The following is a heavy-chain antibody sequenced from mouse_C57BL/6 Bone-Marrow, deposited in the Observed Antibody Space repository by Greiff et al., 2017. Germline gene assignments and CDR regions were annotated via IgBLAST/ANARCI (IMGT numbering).Heavy chain of an antibody. Sequence: QVQLQQPGAELVMPGASVKLSCKASGYTFTSYWMHWVKQRPGQGLEWIGEIDPSDSYTNYNQKFKGKSTWTVDKSSSTAYMQLSSLTSEDSAVYYCARREAMITTSYYAMDYWGQGTSVTVSS. V-gene: IGHV1-69*01. CDR2: IDPSDSYT. D-gene: IGHD2-4*01. J-gene: IGHJ4*01. CDR1: GYTFTSYW. CDR3: ARREAMITTSYYAMDY.